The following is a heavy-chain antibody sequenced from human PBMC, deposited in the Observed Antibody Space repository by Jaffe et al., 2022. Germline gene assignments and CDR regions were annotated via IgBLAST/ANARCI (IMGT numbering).Heavy chain of an antibody. D-gene: IGHD6-13*01. Sequence: EVQLVESGGGLVQPGGSLRLSCAASGFTFSSYSMNWVRQAPGKGLEWVSYISSSSSTIYYADSVKGRFTISRDNAKNSLYLQMNSLRAEDTAVYYCARDPEQLGIRGGSYMDVWGKGTTVTVSS. CDR1: GFTFSSYS. CDR3: ARDPEQLGIRGGSYMDV. J-gene: IGHJ6*03. CDR2: ISSSSSTI. V-gene: IGHV3-48*01.